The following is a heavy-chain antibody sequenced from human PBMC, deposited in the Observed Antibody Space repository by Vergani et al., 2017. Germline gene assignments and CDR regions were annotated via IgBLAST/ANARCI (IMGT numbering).Heavy chain of an antibody. V-gene: IGHV1-8*01. J-gene: IGHJ4*02. CDR3: ARDRGRGYSYGHYNDY. CDR2: MNPNSGNT. Sequence: QVQLVQSGAEVKKPGASVKVSCKASGYTFTSYDINWVRQATGQGLEWMGWMNPNSGNTGYAQKFQGRVTMTRNTSISTAYMELRSLRSDDTAMYYCARDRGRGYSYGHYNDYWGQGTLVTVSS. D-gene: IGHD5-18*01. CDR1: GYTFTSYD.